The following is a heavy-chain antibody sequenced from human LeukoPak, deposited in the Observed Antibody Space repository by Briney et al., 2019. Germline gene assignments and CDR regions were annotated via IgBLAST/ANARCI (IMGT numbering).Heavy chain of an antibody. Sequence: GSLRLSCAASGFTFSSYGMHWVRQAPGKGLEWVAFIRYDGSNKYYADSVKGRFTISRDNSKNTLYLQMNSLRAEDTAVYYCAKVGSTHSGSLNWGQGTLVTVSS. D-gene: IGHD1-26*01. CDR2: IRYDGSNK. V-gene: IGHV3-30*02. CDR3: AKVGSTHSGSLN. J-gene: IGHJ4*02. CDR1: GFTFSSYG.